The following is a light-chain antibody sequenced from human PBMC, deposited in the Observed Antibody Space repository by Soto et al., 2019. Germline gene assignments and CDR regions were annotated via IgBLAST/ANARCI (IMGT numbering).Light chain of an antibody. Sequence: EIVLTQSPGTLSLSPGERATLSCRASQSVSSSYLAWYQQKPGQAPRLLIYGASSRATGIPDRFSGSGSGTDVTLTISRLEPEDFAVYYCQQDGSSPPWTFGQGTKVEIK. V-gene: IGKV3-20*01. CDR2: GAS. CDR1: QSVSSSY. J-gene: IGKJ1*01. CDR3: QQDGSSPPWT.